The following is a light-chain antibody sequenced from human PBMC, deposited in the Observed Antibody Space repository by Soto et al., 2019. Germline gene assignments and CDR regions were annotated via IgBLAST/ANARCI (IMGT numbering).Light chain of an antibody. CDR2: AAS. J-gene: IGKJ1*01. V-gene: IGKV3-20*01. CDR1: QSFSSSY. CDR3: QPYVDSPRG. Sequence: EIVLTQSPGTLSLSPGERATLSCRASQSFSSSYLAWYQQKPGQAPRLLIYAASSRATGIPDRFSGSGSGTDFTLTISRLEPEDLAEYYCQPYVDSPRGLGQGTKVDIK.